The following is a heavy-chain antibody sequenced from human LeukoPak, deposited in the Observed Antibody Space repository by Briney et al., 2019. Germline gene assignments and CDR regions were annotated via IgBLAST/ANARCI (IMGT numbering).Heavy chain of an antibody. J-gene: IGHJ4*02. CDR2: ISGSGGST. CDR3: AKSYHDSSGYSGEFDY. Sequence: GGSLRLSCAASGFTFSSYAMSWVRQAPGKGLEWVSAISGSGGSTYYADSVKGRFTISRDNSKNTLYLQMNSLRAEDTAVYYCAKSYHDSSGYSGEFDYWGQGTLVTVSS. CDR1: GFTFSSYA. D-gene: IGHD3-22*01. V-gene: IGHV3-23*01.